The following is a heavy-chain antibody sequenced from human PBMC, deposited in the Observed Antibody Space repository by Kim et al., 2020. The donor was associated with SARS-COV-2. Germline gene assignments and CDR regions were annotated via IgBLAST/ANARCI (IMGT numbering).Heavy chain of an antibody. V-gene: IGHV4-59*01. CDR2: IYYSGST. Sequence: SETLSLTCTVSGGSISSYYWSWIRQPPGKGLEWMGYIYYSGSTNYNPSLKSRVTISVDTSKNQFSLKLSSVTAADTAVYYCARGSSLTIFGVVGWFDPWGQGTLVTVSS. CDR1: GGSISSYY. CDR3: ARGSSLTIFGVVGWFDP. D-gene: IGHD3-3*01. J-gene: IGHJ5*02.